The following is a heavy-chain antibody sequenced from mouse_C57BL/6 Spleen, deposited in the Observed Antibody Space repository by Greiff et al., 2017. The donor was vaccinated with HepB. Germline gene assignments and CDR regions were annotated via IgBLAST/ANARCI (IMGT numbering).Heavy chain of an antibody. V-gene: IGHV5-17*01. D-gene: IGHD1-3*01. CDR2: ISSGSSTI. CDR1: GFTFSDYG. Sequence: EVMLVESGGGLVKPGGSLKLSCAASGFTFSDYGMHWVRQAPEKGLEWVAYISSGSSTIYYADTVKGRFTISRDNAKNALFLQMTSLRSEDTAMYYCARYKRYAMDYWGQGTSVTVSS. J-gene: IGHJ4*01. CDR3: ARYKRYAMDY.